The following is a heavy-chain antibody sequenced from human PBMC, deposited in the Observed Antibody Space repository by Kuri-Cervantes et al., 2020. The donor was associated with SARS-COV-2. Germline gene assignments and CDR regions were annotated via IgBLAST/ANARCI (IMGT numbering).Heavy chain of an antibody. CDR2: ISSSSRYI. CDR1: GFTFSDYN. V-gene: IGHV3-21*01. CDR3: AGSSGGTDFRAFEV. D-gene: IGHD2-15*01. J-gene: IGHJ3*01. Sequence: GGSLRLSCAASGFTFSDYNVNWLRQAPGKGLEWVSSISSSSRYIYYADSVKGRFTVSRDNAKNSLFLQMNSLRAEDTAVYYCAGSSGGTDFRAFEVWGQGTMVTVSS.